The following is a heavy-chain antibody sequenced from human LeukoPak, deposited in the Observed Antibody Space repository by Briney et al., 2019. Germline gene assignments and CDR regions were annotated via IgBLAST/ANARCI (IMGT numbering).Heavy chain of an antibody. CDR3: AKAGHIGWDYFDY. CDR1: GFTFRNYA. Sequence: TGGSLRLSCAASGFTFRNYAMSWVRQAPGKGLEWVSAIGGRGDSTYYADSVKGRFTISRDNSKNMLYLQMNSLRAEDTAVYYCAKAGHIGWDYFDYRGQGTLVTVSS. V-gene: IGHV3-23*01. J-gene: IGHJ4*02. CDR2: IGGRGDST. D-gene: IGHD3-16*01.